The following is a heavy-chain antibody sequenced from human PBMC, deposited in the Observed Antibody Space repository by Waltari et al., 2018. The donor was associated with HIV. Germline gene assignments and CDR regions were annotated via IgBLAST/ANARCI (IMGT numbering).Heavy chain of an antibody. CDR1: GFTFSSYA. J-gene: IGHJ6*02. CDR2: ISSNGGST. Sequence: EVQLVESGGGLVQPGGSLRLSCAASGFTFSSYAMHWVRQAPGKALEYVSAISSNGGSTYYANSVKGRVTISRDNSKNTLYLQMGSLRAEDMAVYYCARDPRYCSSTSCHSGMDVWGQGTTVTVSS. V-gene: IGHV3-64*01. D-gene: IGHD2-2*01. CDR3: ARDPRYCSSTSCHSGMDV.